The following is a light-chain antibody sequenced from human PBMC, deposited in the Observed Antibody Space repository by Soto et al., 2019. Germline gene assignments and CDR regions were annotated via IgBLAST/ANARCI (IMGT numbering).Light chain of an antibody. CDR2: GVS. Sequence: QSVLTQPASVSGSPGQSITISCSGTISDFVVYNYVSWYQQHPGKAPKLMLYGVSKRPSGVSNSFSGSKSGNTASLTISGLQADDEADYYCSSHTTSSALQVFGTGTKVTVL. CDR1: ISDFVVYNY. J-gene: IGLJ1*01. V-gene: IGLV2-14*01. CDR3: SSHTTSSALQV.